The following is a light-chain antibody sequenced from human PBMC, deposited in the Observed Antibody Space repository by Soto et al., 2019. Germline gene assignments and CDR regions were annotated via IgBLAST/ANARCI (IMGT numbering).Light chain of an antibody. J-gene: IGKJ1*01. CDR2: AAS. V-gene: IGKV1-9*01. CDR1: QAISSY. CDR3: QQLNDHPRT. Sequence: DIQLTQSPSFLSASVGVRVTITCRASQAISSYLAWYQQKPGKAPKLLIYAASTLQSGVPSRFSGSGSGAEFTLTISSLQPEDFATYYCQQLNDHPRTFGQGTKVEIK.